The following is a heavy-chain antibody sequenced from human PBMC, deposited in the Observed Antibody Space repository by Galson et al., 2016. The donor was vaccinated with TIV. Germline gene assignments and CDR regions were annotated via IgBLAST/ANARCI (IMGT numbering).Heavy chain of an antibody. CDR2: IIGNGGIT. CDR3: ARHVPCGGDCYYFDY. V-gene: IGHV3-20*01. CDR1: GFIFDDYG. D-gene: IGHD2-21*01. Sequence: SLRLSCAASGFIFDDYGMTWVCQPPGKGLEWASDIIGNGGITDHADSVKGRFTISRDNAKNSLYLQMNNLRAEYTALYLCARHVPCGGDCYYFDYWGRGTLVTVSS. J-gene: IGHJ4*02.